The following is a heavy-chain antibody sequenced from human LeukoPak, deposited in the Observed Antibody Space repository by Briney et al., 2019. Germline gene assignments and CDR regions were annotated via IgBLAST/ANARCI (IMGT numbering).Heavy chain of an antibody. CDR1: GGSISSYY. CDR2: ISYSGTT. Sequence: ASQTLSLTCTVSGGSISSYYWSWIRQSPGKGLEWIGYISYSGTTNYNPSPKSRVTISVAPSKNQFSLKLRSVTAPDTAMYYCARDRGNYFDYWGQGTLVTVSS. J-gene: IGHJ4*02. D-gene: IGHD6-13*01. CDR3: ARDRGNYFDY. V-gene: IGHV4-59*01.